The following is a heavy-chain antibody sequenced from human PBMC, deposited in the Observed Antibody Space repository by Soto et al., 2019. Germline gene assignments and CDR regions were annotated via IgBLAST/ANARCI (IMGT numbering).Heavy chain of an antibody. D-gene: IGHD3-10*01. CDR1: GGSISSGEYY. Sequence: PSETLSLTCTVSGGSISSGEYYWSWIRQPPGKGLEWIGYIYYSGSTNYNPSLKSRVTISVDKSKNQFSLNLSSVTAADTAVYYCARDQNGSGNYYTRYFDYWGQGTLVTVSS. J-gene: IGHJ4*02. V-gene: IGHV4-30-4*01. CDR2: IYYSGST. CDR3: ARDQNGSGNYYTRYFDY.